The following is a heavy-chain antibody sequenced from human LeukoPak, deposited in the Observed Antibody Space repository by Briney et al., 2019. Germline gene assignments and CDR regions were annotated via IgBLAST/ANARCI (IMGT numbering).Heavy chain of an antibody. J-gene: IGHJ3*01. Sequence: GGALRLSCAASGFTFNKYAMNWVRQAPGKGVEGVSSISGTGGSTYYADSVKGRFTLSRDSSENTLYLQLNSLRAEDSGIYYCAKAFRIVGIGNPDDAFDVWGQGTVVTVS. CDR1: GFTFNKYA. V-gene: IGHV3-23*01. CDR3: AKAFRIVGIGNPDDAFDV. D-gene: IGHD1-26*01. CDR2: ISGTGGST.